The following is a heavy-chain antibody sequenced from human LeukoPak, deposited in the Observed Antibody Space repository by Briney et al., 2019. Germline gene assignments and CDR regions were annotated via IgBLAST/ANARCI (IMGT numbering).Heavy chain of an antibody. CDR2: IYYSGST. D-gene: IGHD3-16*02. Sequence: SETLSLTCTVSGDSVSNNNYYWGWIRQPPGKGLEWIATIYYSGSTYYNPSLKSRVTISVDTSRNQFSLRLSSVTAADTAAYYCARSVMITFGGMIVTRMSGNFDYWGQGTLVSVSS. J-gene: IGHJ4*02. CDR3: ARSVMITFGGMIVTRMSGNFDY. V-gene: IGHV4-39*07. CDR1: GDSVSNNNYY.